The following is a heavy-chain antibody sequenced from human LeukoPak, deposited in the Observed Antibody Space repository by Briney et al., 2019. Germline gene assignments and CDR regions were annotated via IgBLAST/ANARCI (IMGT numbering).Heavy chain of an antibody. V-gene: IGHV3-15*01. Sequence: GGSLRLSCAASGFTFTNGWMTWVRQAPGKGLEWVCRIKSKGDGETTDYGAPVKGRFTMSRDDSKATLYLQMNFLQAEDTAVYYCATDLGLTMIRGVIVHWGQGALVIVSS. CDR1: GFTFTNGW. J-gene: IGHJ4*02. CDR2: IKSKGDGETT. CDR3: ATDLGLTMIRGVIVH. D-gene: IGHD3-10*01.